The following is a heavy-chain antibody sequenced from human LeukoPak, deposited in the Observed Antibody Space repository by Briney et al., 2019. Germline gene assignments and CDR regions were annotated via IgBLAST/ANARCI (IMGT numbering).Heavy chain of an antibody. D-gene: IGHD3-22*01. V-gene: IGHV1-18*01. J-gene: IGHJ2*01. Sequence: GASVKVSCKASGYTFTGYGISWVRQAPGQGLEWMGWISAYNGNTNYAQKLQGRVTMTTDTSTSTAYMELRSLRSDDTAVYYCARDLEDYYDSSGSRVWYFDLWGRGTLVTVSS. CDR2: ISAYNGNT. CDR3: ARDLEDYYDSSGSRVWYFDL. CDR1: GYTFTGYG.